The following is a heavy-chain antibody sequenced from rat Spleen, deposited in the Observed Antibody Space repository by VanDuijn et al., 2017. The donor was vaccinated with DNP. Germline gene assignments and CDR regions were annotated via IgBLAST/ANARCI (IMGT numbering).Heavy chain of an antibody. J-gene: IGHJ2*01. CDR1: GFTFSSFP. Sequence: EVQLVESGGGSVQPGRSMKLSCAASGFTFSSFPMAWVRQAPTKGLYWVATISNTGDSTYYRDSVKGRFTISRNNGEISLYLQMNSLWSEDTATYYCTRGSSLPGYLDYWGQGVLVTVSS. D-gene: IGHD1-4*01. CDR2: ISNTGDST. V-gene: IGHV5-46*01. CDR3: TRGSSLPGYLDY.